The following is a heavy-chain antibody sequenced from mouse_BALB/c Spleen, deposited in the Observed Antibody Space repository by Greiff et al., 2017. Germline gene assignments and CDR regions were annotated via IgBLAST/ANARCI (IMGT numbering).Heavy chain of an antibody. D-gene: IGHD1-2*01. CDR2: ISSGGGST. V-gene: IGHV5-12-1*01. Sequence: EVKLMESGGGLVKPGGSLKLSCAASGFAFSSYDMSWVRQTPEKRLEWVAYISSGGGSTYYPDTVKGRFTISRDNAKNTLYLQMSSLKSEDTAMYYCASLRLNYYAMDYWGQGTSVTVSS. CDR1: GFAFSSYD. J-gene: IGHJ4*01. CDR3: ASLRLNYYAMDY.